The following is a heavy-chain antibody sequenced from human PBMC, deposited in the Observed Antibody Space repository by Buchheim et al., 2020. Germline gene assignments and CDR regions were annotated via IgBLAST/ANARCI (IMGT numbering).Heavy chain of an antibody. CDR2: IYHSGRT. CDR1: GGSICSSNS. J-gene: IGHJ4*02. V-gene: IGHV4-4*02. CDR3: ARVLGYSWSPDH. Sequence: QVQLQATGPGQVQPSGPLSLTCAVSGGSICSSNSWSWVRQPPGKGLEWIGEIYHSGRTNYNPSLKSRVTISVDKSKNQFSLELSSESTAGAAVYYCARVLGYSWSPDHWGQGTL. D-gene: IGHD3-10*01.